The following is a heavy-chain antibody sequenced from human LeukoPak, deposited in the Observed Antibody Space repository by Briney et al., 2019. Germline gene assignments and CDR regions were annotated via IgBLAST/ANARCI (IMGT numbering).Heavy chain of an antibody. D-gene: IGHD3-22*01. CDR1: GFTFGSYS. J-gene: IGHJ4*02. V-gene: IGHV3-21*01. CDR2: ISSSSSYI. Sequence: GGSLRLSCAASGFTFGSYSMNWVRQAPGKGLERVSSISSSSSYIYYANSVKGRFTISRDNAKNSLYLQMNSLRAEDTAVYYCARDRPTLYYYDSSGYPPDYWGQGTLVTVSS. CDR3: ARDRPTLYYYDSSGYPPDY.